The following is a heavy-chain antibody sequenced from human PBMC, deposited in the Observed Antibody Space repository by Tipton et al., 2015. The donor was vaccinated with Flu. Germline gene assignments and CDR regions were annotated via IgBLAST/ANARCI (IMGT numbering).Heavy chain of an antibody. V-gene: IGHV4-4*07. CDR2: MYSSGTT. Sequence: TLSLTCTVSGGSISSFYWSWIRQPAGKGLEWIWRMYSSGTTKYNPSLKSRVTMSVDTTKNQFSLKLSSVTAADTAVYYCARDLWIYNLGGAFFDYWSQGTLVRVSS. D-gene: IGHD3-16*01. J-gene: IGHJ4*02. CDR1: GGSISSFY. CDR3: ARDLWIYNLGGAFFDY.